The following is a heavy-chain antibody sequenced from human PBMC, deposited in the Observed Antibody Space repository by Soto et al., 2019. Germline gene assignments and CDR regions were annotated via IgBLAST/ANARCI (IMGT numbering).Heavy chain of an antibody. D-gene: IGHD3-22*01. CDR3: ARNYYGEI. J-gene: IGHJ3*02. V-gene: IGHV3-7*01. CDR1: GFTFTSYW. CDR2: IKQDGSET. Sequence: EVQLVESGGGLVQPGGSLRLSCAASGFTFTSYWMSWVRQAPGKGLEWVANIKQDGSETYYVDSVKGRFTISRDNAKNSLYLQMNSLRAEDTALYSCARNYYGEIWGQATMVTVSS.